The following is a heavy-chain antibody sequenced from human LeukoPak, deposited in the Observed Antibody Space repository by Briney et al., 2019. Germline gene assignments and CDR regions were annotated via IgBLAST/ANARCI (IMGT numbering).Heavy chain of an antibody. CDR2: ISSSSSYI. Sequence: PGGSLRLSCAASGFTFSSYSMNRVRQAPGKGLEWVSSISSSSSYIYYADSVKGRFTISRDNAKNSLYLQMNSLRAEDTAVYYCARVLVGALNAFDIWGQGTMVTVSS. CDR1: GFTFSSYS. V-gene: IGHV3-21*01. D-gene: IGHD1-26*01. CDR3: ARVLVGALNAFDI. J-gene: IGHJ3*02.